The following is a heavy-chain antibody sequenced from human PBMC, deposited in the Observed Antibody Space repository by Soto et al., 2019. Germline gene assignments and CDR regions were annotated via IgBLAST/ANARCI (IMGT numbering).Heavy chain of an antibody. CDR3: ARGEEWYSSSWYYYYGMDV. D-gene: IGHD6-13*01. J-gene: IGHJ6*02. Sequence: LSLTCAVYGGSFSGYYWSWIRQPPGKGLEWIGEINHSGSTNYNPSLKSRVTISVDTSKNQFSLKLSSVTAADTAVYYCARGEEWYSSSWYYYYGMDVWGQGTTVTVSS. V-gene: IGHV4-34*01. CDR2: INHSGST. CDR1: GGSFSGYY.